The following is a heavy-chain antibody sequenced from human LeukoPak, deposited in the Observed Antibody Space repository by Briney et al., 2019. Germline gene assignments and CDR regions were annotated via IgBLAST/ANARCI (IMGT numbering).Heavy chain of an antibody. D-gene: IGHD2-15*01. J-gene: IGHJ6*03. CDR2: MSPNSGNT. CDR1: GYTFTNYD. Sequence: GASVKVSCKASGYTFTNYDINWVRQATGQGLEWMGWMSPNSGNTGYAQKFQGRVTMTRNTSISTAYMELSSLRSEDTAVYYCARGRRDIVVVVAATSDYYMDVWGKGTTVTVSS. V-gene: IGHV1-8*01. CDR3: ARGRRDIVVVVAATSDYYMDV.